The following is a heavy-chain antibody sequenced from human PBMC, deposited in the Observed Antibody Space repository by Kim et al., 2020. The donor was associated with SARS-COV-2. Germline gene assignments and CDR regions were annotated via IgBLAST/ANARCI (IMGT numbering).Heavy chain of an antibody. Sequence: TYDTPSLQSRVPISVDTSNNHFSLKLNSVTAADSAVYYCARASAVAGRIDYWGQGTLVTVSS. CDR2: T. V-gene: IGHV4-39*02. CDR3: ARASAVAGRIDY. J-gene: IGHJ4*02. D-gene: IGHD6-19*01.